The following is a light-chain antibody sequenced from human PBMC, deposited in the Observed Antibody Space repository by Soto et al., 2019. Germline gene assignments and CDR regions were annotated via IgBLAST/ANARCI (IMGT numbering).Light chain of an antibody. CDR1: QSVSASY. Sequence: DIVLTHSPDTLSLSPGERATLSCSDNQSVSASYLAWYQKKPGQAPSLLIYGASSRATGIPARFSGSVSGTDFTLTISSLEPQHVAVYYCQQRSNWPPKITFGQGTRLEIK. CDR3: QQRSNWPPKIT. CDR2: GAS. V-gene: IGKV3-11*01. J-gene: IGKJ5*01.